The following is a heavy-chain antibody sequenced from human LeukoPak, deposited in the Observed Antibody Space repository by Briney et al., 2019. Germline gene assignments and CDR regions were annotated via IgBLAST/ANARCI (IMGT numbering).Heavy chain of an antibody. CDR3: ARAGYYYYYYGMDV. V-gene: IGHV4-30-2*01. J-gene: IGHJ6*02. CDR2: INHSGST. CDR1: GGSISSGGYY. Sequence: SQTLSLTCTVSGGSISSGGYYWSWIRQPPGKGLEWIGEINHSGSTNYNPSLKSRVTISVDTSKNQFSLKLSPVTAADTAVYYCARAGYYYYYYGMDVWGQGTTVTVSS.